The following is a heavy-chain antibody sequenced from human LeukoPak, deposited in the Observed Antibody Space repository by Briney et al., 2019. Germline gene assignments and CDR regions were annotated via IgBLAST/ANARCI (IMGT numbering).Heavy chain of an antibody. D-gene: IGHD3-9*01. CDR2: IYSGGST. V-gene: IGHV3-53*01. CDR3: AKELGDKQVLRYFDWLRNDAFDI. J-gene: IGHJ3*02. Sequence: GGSLRLSCAASGFTVSSNYMSWVRQAPGKGLEWVSVIYSGGSTYYADSVKGRFTISRDNSKNTLYLQMNSLRAEDTAVYYCAKELGDKQVLRYFDWLRNDAFDIWGQGTMVTVSS. CDR1: GFTVSSNY.